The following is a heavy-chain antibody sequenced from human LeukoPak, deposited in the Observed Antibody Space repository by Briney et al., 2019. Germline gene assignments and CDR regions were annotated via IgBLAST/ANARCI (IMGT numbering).Heavy chain of an antibody. D-gene: IGHD2-15*01. CDR2: IKQDGSEK. Sequence: GGSLRLSCAASGLTFSSYWMSWVRQAPGKGLEWVANIKQDGSEKYYVDSVKGRFTISRDNAKNSLYLQMNSLRAEDTSVNNCARDPVVTGMDVWGQGTTVTVSS. J-gene: IGHJ6*02. V-gene: IGHV3-7*01. CDR1: GLTFSSYW. CDR3: ARDPVVTGMDV.